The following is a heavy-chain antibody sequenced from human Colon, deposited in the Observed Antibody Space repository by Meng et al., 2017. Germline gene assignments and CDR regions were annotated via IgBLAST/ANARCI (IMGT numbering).Heavy chain of an antibody. D-gene: IGHD2-15*01. CDR1: GYTFSDCY. V-gene: IGHV1-2*02. CDR3: ARSTPSLDY. Sequence: QGTLGQAGTEGKRPGASVKVSCKASGYTFSDCYIHWVRQAPGQGLEWMGWIVPNSGDTNYAQKFQGRVTMTRDTSISTTYMELSRLTSDDTAVYYCARSTPSLDYWGQGTLVTVSS. CDR2: IVPNSGDT. J-gene: IGHJ4*02.